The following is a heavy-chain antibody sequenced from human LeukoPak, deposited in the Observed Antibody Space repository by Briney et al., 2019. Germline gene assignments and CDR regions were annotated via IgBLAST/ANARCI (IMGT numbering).Heavy chain of an antibody. CDR1: GGSISSTSYY. V-gene: IGHV4-39*07. D-gene: IGHD2/OR15-2a*01. CDR2: IYYSGST. CDR3: AKGGSTNFYYGDV. Sequence: SETLSLTCTVSGGSISSTSYYWGWIRQPPGKGLEWIGSIYYSGSTYYNPSLKSRVTMSIDTSKNQFSLKLSSVTAADTAVYYCAKGGSTNFYYGDVWGQGTTVTVSS. J-gene: IGHJ6*02.